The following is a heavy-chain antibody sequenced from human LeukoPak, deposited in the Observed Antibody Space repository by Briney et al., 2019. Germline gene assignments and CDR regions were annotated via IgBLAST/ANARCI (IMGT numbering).Heavy chain of an antibody. Sequence: PGGSLRLSCAASGFTFSSHWMSWVRQAPGKGLEWVANIKQDGSEKYYVDSVKGRFTISRDNAKNSLYLQMNSLRAEDTAVYYCARVQLGYGDYSYYFDYWGQGTLVTVSS. CDR1: GFTFSSHW. CDR3: ARVQLGYGDYSYYFDY. J-gene: IGHJ4*02. D-gene: IGHD4-17*01. CDR2: IKQDGSEK. V-gene: IGHV3-7*01.